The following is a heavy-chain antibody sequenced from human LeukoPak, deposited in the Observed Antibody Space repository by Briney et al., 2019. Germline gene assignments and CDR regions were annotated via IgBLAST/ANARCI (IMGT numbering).Heavy chain of an antibody. J-gene: IGHJ4*02. Sequence: PSETLSLTCTVSGGSISSYYWSWIRQPPGKGLEWIGYIYYSGSTNYNPSLKSRVTISVDTSKNQFSLKLSSVTAADTAVYYCARNVLLWFGELIDWGQGTLVPVSS. CDR2: IYYSGST. D-gene: IGHD3-10*01. CDR3: ARNVLLWFGELID. V-gene: IGHV4-59*01. CDR1: GGSISSYY.